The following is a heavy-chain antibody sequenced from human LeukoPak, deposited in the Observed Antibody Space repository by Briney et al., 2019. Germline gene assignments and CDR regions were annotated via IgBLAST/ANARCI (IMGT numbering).Heavy chain of an antibody. Sequence: GGSLRLSCAASGFTFSNYGMSWVRQAPGEGLEWVASIKQDGSEKFYVDSVKGRFTISRDNAKNSLYLQMNSLRAEDTAVYYCARSPYSSSSLFDYWGQGTLVTVSS. CDR2: IKQDGSEK. J-gene: IGHJ4*02. CDR1: GFTFSNYG. V-gene: IGHV3-7*01. CDR3: ARSPYSSSSLFDY. D-gene: IGHD6-6*01.